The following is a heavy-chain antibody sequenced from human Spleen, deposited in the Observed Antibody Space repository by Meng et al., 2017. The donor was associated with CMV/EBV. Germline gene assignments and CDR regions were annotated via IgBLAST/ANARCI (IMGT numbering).Heavy chain of an antibody. D-gene: IGHD3-10*01. Sequence: GGSLRLSCTASGFTFSSYGMHWVRQAPGRGLEWVAVIWYDGSDQYYADSVKGRFTITRDNSKNTLYLQMNSLRAEDTALYYCSKDNVDGERELLWVRELLHWGQGTLVTVSS. CDR3: SKDNVDGERELLWVRELLH. CDR2: IWYDGSDQ. CDR1: GFTFSSYG. V-gene: IGHV3-33*06. J-gene: IGHJ4*02.